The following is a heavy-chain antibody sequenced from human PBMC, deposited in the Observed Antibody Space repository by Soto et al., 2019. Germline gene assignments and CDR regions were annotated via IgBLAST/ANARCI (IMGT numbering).Heavy chain of an antibody. CDR1: GFTFSTYA. CDR3: ARDQSSGWTGESDY. J-gene: IGHJ4*02. D-gene: IGHD6-19*01. Sequence: QVQLVESGGGVVQPGRSLRLSCAASGFTFSTYAMHWVRQAPGKGLEWEAVISYDGTNKYYADSVKGRFTISRDNSKNSLYLQMTRLRAEDSAVYYCARDQSSGWTGESDYWGQGNLVTVSS. CDR2: ISYDGTNK. V-gene: IGHV3-30-3*01.